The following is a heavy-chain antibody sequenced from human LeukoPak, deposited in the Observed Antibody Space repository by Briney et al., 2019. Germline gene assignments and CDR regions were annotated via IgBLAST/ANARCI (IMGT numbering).Heavy chain of an antibody. CDR3: ARDSSSWYVSDY. Sequence: ASVKVSCKASGRTFSSYTISWVRQAPGQGREWMGRIIPILGIANYAQKFQGRVTITADKSTSTAYMELSSLRSEDTAVYYCARDSSSWYVSDYWGQGTLVTVSS. CDR1: GRTFSSYT. D-gene: IGHD6-13*01. J-gene: IGHJ4*02. V-gene: IGHV1-69*04. CDR2: IIPILGIA.